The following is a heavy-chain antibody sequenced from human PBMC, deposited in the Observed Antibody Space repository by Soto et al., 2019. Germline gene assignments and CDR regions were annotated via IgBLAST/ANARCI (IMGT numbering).Heavy chain of an antibody. CDR3: ARGGIDSYGFDY. J-gene: IGHJ4*02. CDR2: IYYSGST. CDR1: GGSISSNDFY. V-gene: IGHV4-30-4*08. D-gene: IGHD5-18*01. Sequence: SETLSLTCIVSGGSISSNDFYWSWIRQPPGKGLEWIGYIYYSGSTYYNPSLKSRVTISVDTSKNQFSLKLSSVTAADTAVYYCARGGIDSYGFDYWGQGTLVTVSS.